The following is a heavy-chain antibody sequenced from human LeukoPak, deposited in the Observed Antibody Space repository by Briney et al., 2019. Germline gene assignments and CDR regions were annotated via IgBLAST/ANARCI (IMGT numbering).Heavy chain of an antibody. J-gene: IGHJ4*02. D-gene: IGHD3-10*01. CDR3: ASGLRGYGSGSYYRH. CDR2: INHSGST. V-gene: IGHV4-34*01. Sequence: SETLSLTCSVFADSMNNYYWSWIRQPPGKGLEWIGEINHSGSTNYNPSLKSRVTISVDTSKNQFSLKLSSVTAADTAVYYCASGLRGYGSGSYYRHWGQGTLVTVSS. CDR1: ADSMNNYY.